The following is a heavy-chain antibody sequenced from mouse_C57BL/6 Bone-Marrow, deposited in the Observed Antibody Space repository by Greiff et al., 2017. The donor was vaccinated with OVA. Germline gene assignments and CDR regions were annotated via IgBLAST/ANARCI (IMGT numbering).Heavy chain of an antibody. Sequence: EVKLVESGGDLVKPGGSLKLSCAASGFTFSSYGMSWVRQTPDKRLEWVATISSGGSYTYYPDSVKGRFTISRDNAKNTLYLQMSSLKSEDTAMYYCARGYSNSYWYFDVWGTGTTVTVSS. CDR1: GFTFSSYG. V-gene: IGHV5-6*01. D-gene: IGHD2-5*01. CDR2: ISSGGSYT. J-gene: IGHJ1*03. CDR3: ARGYSNSYWYFDV.